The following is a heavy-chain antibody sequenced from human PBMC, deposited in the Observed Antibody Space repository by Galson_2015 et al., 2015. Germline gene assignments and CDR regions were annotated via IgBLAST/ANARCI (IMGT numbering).Heavy chain of an antibody. CDR2: INAGNGNT. V-gene: IGHV1-3*01. Sequence: SVKVSCKASGYTFTSYAMHWVRQAPGQRLEWMGWINAGNGNTKYSQKFQGRVTITRDTSASTAYMELSSLRSEDTAVYYCASRLLYCSSTSCYEAFDIWGQGTMVTVSS. J-gene: IGHJ3*02. CDR3: ASRLLYCSSTSCYEAFDI. D-gene: IGHD2-2*01. CDR1: GYTFTSYA.